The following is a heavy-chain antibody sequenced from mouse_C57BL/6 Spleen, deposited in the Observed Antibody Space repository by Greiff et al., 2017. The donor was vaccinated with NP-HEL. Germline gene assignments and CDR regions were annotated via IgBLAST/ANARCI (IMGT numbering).Heavy chain of an antibody. CDR1: GYTFTSYW. CDR2: IDPSDSYT. V-gene: IGHV1-69*01. Sequence: QVQLQQPGAELVMPGASVKLSCKASGYTFTSYWMHWVKQRPGQGLEWIGEIDPSDSYTNYNQKFKGKSTLTVDKSSSTAYIQHCSLTSEDSAVYYCATFDYWGQGTTLTVSS. J-gene: IGHJ2*01. CDR3: ATFDY.